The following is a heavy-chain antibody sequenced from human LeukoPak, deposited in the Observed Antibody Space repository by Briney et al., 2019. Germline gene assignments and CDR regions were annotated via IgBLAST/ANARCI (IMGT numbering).Heavy chain of an antibody. CDR1: GFTFSSYS. CDR3: ARESCSGGSCYVDY. J-gene: IGHJ4*02. Sequence: GRSLRLSCAASGFTFSSYSMHWVRQAPGKGLEWVAVISYDGSNKYYADPVKGRFTISRDNSKNTLYLQMNSLRAEDTAVYYCARESCSGGSCYVDYWGQGTLVTVSS. V-gene: IGHV3-30*04. CDR2: ISYDGSNK. D-gene: IGHD2-15*01.